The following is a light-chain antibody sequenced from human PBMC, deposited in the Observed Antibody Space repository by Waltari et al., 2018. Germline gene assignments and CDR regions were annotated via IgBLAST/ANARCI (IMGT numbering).Light chain of an antibody. J-gene: IGKJ2*01. V-gene: IGKV1-39*01. Sequence: DIQMTQSPSSLSASVGDRVTITCRARQIINRFLNWYQQKPGEAPKLLIYTASSMQSGVPSRFSGSGSGTEFSLTISSLQREDFATYFCQQSYSIPYTFGQGTKLEIK. CDR1: QIINRF. CDR3: QQSYSIPYT. CDR2: TAS.